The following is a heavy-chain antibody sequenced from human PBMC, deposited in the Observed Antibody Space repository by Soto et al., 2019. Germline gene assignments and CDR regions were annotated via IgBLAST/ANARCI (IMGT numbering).Heavy chain of an antibody. Sequence: RSLTCTVSGGSVSSGSYYWSWIRQPPGKGLEWIGYIYYSGSTNYNPSLKSRVTISVDTSKNQFSLKLSSVTAADTAVYYCARESPLIFGVVISPPVYGMDVWGQGTTVTVSS. D-gene: IGHD3-3*01. CDR3: ARESPLIFGVVISPPVYGMDV. CDR1: GGSVSSGSYY. V-gene: IGHV4-61*01. CDR2: IYYSGST. J-gene: IGHJ6*02.